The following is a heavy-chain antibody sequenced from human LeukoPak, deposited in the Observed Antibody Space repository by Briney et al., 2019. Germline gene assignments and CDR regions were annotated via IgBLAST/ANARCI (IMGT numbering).Heavy chain of an antibody. CDR1: GFTFSSYG. CDR3: ARDIENVDIVATGGPI. V-gene: IGHV3-33*01. Sequence: GGSLRLSCAASGFTFSSYGMHWVRQAPGKGLEWVAVIRYDGSNKYYADSVKGRFTISRDNSKNTLYLQMNSLRAEDTAVYYCARDIENVDIVATGGPIWGQGTMVTVSS. J-gene: IGHJ3*02. D-gene: IGHD5-12*01. CDR2: IRYDGSNK.